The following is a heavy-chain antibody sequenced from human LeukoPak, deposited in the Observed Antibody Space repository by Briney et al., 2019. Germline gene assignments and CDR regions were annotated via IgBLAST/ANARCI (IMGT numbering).Heavy chain of an antibody. J-gene: IGHJ4*02. CDR3: TTDGAVAGTVGWDY. V-gene: IGHV3-15*07. CDR2: IKSKTDGGTT. D-gene: IGHD6-19*01. Sequence: PGGSLRLSCAASGLTVTNAWMNWVRQAPGKGLEWVGRIKSKTDGGTTDYAAPVKGRFTISRDDSKNTLYLQMNSLKTEDTAVYYCTTDGAVAGTVGWDYWGQGTLVTVSS. CDR1: GLTVTNAW.